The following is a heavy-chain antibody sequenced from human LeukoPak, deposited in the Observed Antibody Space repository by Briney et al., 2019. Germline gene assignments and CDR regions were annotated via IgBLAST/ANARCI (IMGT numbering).Heavy chain of an antibody. Sequence: PSETLSLTCTVSGGSISSSSYYWGWIRQPPGKGLEWIGSIYYSGSTYYNPSLKSRVTISVDTSKNQFSLKLSSVTAADTAVYYCARGGYYGSGSYYNPPGYWGQGTLVTVSS. CDR3: ARGGYYGSGSYYNPPGY. CDR2: IYYSGST. D-gene: IGHD3-10*01. V-gene: IGHV4-39*07. CDR1: GGSISSSSYY. J-gene: IGHJ4*02.